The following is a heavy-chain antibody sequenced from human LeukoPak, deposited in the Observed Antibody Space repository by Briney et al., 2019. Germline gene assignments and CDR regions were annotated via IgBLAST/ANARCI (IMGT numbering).Heavy chain of an antibody. V-gene: IGHV3-7*03. CDR3: AASFETTGDAFDI. CDR1: GFTFSSYW. Sequence: GGSLRLSCAASGFTFSSYWMSWVRQAPGKGLEWVANIKQDGSEKYYVDSVKGRFTISRDNAKNSLYLQMNSLRAEDTAVYYCAASFETTGDAFDIWGQGTMVTVSS. D-gene: IGHD4-17*01. CDR2: IKQDGSEK. J-gene: IGHJ3*02.